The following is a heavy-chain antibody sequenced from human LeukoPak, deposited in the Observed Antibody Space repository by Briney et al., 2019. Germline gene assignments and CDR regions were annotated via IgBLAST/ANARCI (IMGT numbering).Heavy chain of an antibody. Sequence: SETLSLTCTVSGGSISSSSYYWGWIRQPPGKGLEWIGYIYYSGSTNYNPSLKSRVTISVDTSKNQFSLKLSSVTAADTAVYYCAGISAGTHRGNYFDYWGQGTLVTVSS. CDR1: GGSISSSSYY. V-gene: IGHV4-61*05. D-gene: IGHD1-1*01. J-gene: IGHJ4*02. CDR2: IYYSGST. CDR3: AGISAGTHRGNYFDY.